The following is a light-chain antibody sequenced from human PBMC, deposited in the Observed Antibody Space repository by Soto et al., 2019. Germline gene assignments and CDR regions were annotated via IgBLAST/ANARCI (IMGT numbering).Light chain of an antibody. CDR3: HQYGSSPPRSDY. Sequence: EIVLTQSPGTLSLSPGERATLSCRASQSINSNYLARYQQKPGQAPRLLIYGASSRATGIPDRFSGSGSGADFSLTISRLEPEDFAVYYCHQYGSSPPRSDYFGQVTKLAIK. J-gene: IGKJ2*01. V-gene: IGKV3-20*01. CDR1: QSINSNY. CDR2: GAS.